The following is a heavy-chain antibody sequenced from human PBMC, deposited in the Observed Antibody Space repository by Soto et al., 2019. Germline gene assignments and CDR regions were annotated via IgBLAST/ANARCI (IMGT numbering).Heavy chain of an antibody. V-gene: IGHV3-23*01. Sequence: EVQLLESGGGLVQPGGSLRRSCAASGFTFSSYAMSWVRQAPGKGLEWVSGISDSGGSTYYADSVKGRFTISRDNSKNTLYLQMNSLRAEDTAVYYCANGCGGTCYSRIHYWGQGTLVTVSA. J-gene: IGHJ4*02. CDR1: GFTFSSYA. D-gene: IGHD2-15*01. CDR3: ANGCGGTCYSRIHY. CDR2: ISDSGGST.